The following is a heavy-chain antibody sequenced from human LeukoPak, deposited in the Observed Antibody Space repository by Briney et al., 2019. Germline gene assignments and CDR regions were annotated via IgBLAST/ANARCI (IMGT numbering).Heavy chain of an antibody. CDR3: ARAVSGANDF. CDR1: GFTFSSYS. J-gene: IGHJ4*02. V-gene: IGHV3-21*01. CDR2: ISSRSSYI. Sequence: GGSLRLSCAASGFTFSSYSMNWVRQAPGKGLEWVSYISSRSSYIYYADSVKGRFTISRDNAKNSLYLQMNSLRAEDTAVYYCARAVSGANDFWGQGTLVTVSS. D-gene: IGHD4/OR15-4a*01.